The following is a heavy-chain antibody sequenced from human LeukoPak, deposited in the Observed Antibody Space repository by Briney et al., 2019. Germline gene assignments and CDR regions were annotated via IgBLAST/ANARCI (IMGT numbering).Heavy chain of an antibody. Sequence: GGSLRLSCAASGFTFRTDGMHWVRQAPGKGLEWVANIWSDGSNKNYADSVKGRFTISKDNSKNTLFLQMNNLRAEDTAVYYCAKADPLYYYDSSGPLAYWGQGTLVTVSS. V-gene: IGHV3-33*06. CDR1: GFTFRTDG. D-gene: IGHD3-22*01. J-gene: IGHJ4*02. CDR2: IWSDGSNK. CDR3: AKADPLYYYDSSGPLAY.